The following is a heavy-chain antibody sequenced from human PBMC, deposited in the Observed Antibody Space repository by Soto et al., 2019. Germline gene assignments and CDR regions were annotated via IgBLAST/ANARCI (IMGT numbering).Heavy chain of an antibody. CDR3: ARVVAARNYYYYYMDV. J-gene: IGHJ6*03. CDR2: ISSSSSYI. CDR1: GFTFSSYS. D-gene: IGHD6-13*01. Sequence: EVQLVESGGGLVKPGGSLRLSCAASGFTFSSYSMNWVRQAPGKGLEWVSSISSSSSYIYYADSVKGRFTISRDNAKNSLYLQMNSLRAEDTAVYYCARVVAARNYYYYYMDVWGKGTTGTVSS. V-gene: IGHV3-21*01.